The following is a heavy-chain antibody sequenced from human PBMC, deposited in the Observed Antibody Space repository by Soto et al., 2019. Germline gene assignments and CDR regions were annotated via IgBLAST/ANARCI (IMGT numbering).Heavy chain of an antibody. CDR2: ISYDGSNK. CDR3: ARDRSYYDSNFDY. CDR1: GFTFSSYA. J-gene: IGHJ4*02. Sequence: GGSLRLSCAASGFTFSSYAMHWVRQAPGKGLEWVAVISYDGSNKYYADSVKGRFTISRDNSKNTLYLQMNSLRAEDTAVYYSARDRSYYDSNFDYWGQGTLVTVSS. V-gene: IGHV3-30-3*01. D-gene: IGHD3-22*01.